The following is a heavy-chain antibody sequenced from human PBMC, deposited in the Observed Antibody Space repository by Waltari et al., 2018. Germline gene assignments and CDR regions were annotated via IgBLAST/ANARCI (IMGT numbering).Heavy chain of an antibody. CDR1: GGTFSSYA. V-gene: IGHV1-69*14. CDR2: IIPIFGTA. Sequence: QVQLVQSGAEVKKPGSSVKVSCKASGGTFSSYAISWVRPAPGQGLEWMGGIIPIFGTANYAQKFQGRVTITADKSTSTAYMELSSLRSEDTAVYYCAHNSGDYYDSSGTFDYWGQGTLVTVSS. J-gene: IGHJ4*02. D-gene: IGHD3-22*01. CDR3: AHNSGDYYDSSGTFDY.